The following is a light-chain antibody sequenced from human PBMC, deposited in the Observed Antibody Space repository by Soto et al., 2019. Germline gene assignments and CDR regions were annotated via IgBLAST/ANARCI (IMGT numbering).Light chain of an antibody. V-gene: IGKV3-15*01. CDR1: QSVRIN. J-gene: IGKJ2*01. CDR3: QQYNDWPRT. CDR2: SAS. Sequence: DIVMTQSPATLSVSPGERATLSCRASQSVRINLAWYQQKPGQAPRLLISSASTRATGIPARFSGSGSGTEFTLTISSLQSEDFAVYYCQQYNDWPRTFGQGTKLEI.